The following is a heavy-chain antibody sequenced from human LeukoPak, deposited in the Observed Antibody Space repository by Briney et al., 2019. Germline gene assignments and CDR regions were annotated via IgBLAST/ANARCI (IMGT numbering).Heavy chain of an antibody. D-gene: IGHD6-13*01. Sequence: GGSLRLSCAASGFTFSSYGMHWVRQAPGKGLEWVAVISYDGSNKYYADSVKGRFTISRDNSKNTLYLQMNSLRAEDTAVYYCARACAGIAAAGTPMGYWGQGTLVTVSS. V-gene: IGHV3-30*03. J-gene: IGHJ4*02. CDR1: GFTFSSYG. CDR2: ISYDGSNK. CDR3: ARACAGIAAAGTPMGY.